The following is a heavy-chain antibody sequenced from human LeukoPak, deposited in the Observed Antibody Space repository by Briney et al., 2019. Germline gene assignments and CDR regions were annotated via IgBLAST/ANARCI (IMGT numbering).Heavy chain of an antibody. CDR2: INPSGGST. J-gene: IGHJ4*02. D-gene: IGHD3-16*01. CDR1: GYTFTSYY. CDR3: ARDLGGGRFDY. Sequence: ASVKVSCKASGYTFTSYYMHWVRQAPGQGLEWMGIINPSGGSTSYAQKFQGRVTMTRDMSTSTVYMELSSLRSEDTAVYYCARDLGGGRFDYWGQGTLSPSPQ. V-gene: IGHV1-46*01.